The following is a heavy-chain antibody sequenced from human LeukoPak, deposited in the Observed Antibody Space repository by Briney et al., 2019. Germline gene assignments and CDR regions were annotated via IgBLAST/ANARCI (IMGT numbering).Heavy chain of an antibody. CDR3: ARVFPHYDILTGPGDWFDP. CDR1: GGTFSSYA. V-gene: IGHV1-69*06. J-gene: IGHJ5*02. D-gene: IGHD3-9*01. Sequence: GASVKVSCKASGGTFSSYAISWVRQAPGQGLEWMGGIIPIFGTANYAQKFQGRVTITADKSTSTAYMELSSLRSEDTAVYYCARVFPHYDILTGPGDWFDPWGQGTLVTVSS. CDR2: IIPIFGTA.